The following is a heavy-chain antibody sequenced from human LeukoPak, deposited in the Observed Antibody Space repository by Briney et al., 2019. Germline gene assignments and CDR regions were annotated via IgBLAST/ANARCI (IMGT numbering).Heavy chain of an antibody. V-gene: IGHV4-59*12. D-gene: IGHD3-9*01. CDR1: GGSISSYY. Sequence: SETLSLTCTVSGGSISSYYWSWIRQPPGKGLEWIGYIYYSGSTNYNPSLKSRVTISVDTSKNQFSLKLSSVTAADTAVYYCARERPSYYDILTGYYPRSLPYYFDYWGQGTLVTVSS. J-gene: IGHJ4*02. CDR3: ARERPSYYDILTGYYPRSLPYYFDY. CDR2: IYYSGST.